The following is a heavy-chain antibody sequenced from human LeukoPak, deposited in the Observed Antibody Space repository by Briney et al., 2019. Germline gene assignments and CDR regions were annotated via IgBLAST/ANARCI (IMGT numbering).Heavy chain of an antibody. CDR2: IYYSGST. Sequence: SETLSLTCTVSGGSISSYYWSWIRQSPGKGLEWIAYIYYSGSTNYNPSLKSRVTISLDTSKNQFSLNLSSVTAADTAVCYCARMGGYSGYATHWGQGTLVTVSS. CDR1: GGSISSYY. V-gene: IGHV4-59*08. J-gene: IGHJ4*02. D-gene: IGHD5-12*01. CDR3: ARMGGYSGYATH.